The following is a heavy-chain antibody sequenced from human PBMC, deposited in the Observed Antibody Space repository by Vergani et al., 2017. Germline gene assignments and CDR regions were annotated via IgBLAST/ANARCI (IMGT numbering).Heavy chain of an antibody. J-gene: IGHJ6*02. CDR1: GGSISSGGYY. CDR2: IYYSGST. D-gene: IGHD3-9*01. CDR3: AREAVLRYFDWLLQSYGMDV. V-gene: IGHV4-31*03. Sequence: QVQLQESGPGLVKPSQTLSLTCTVSGGSISSGGYYWSWIRQHPGKGLAWIGYIYYSGSTYYNPSLKSRVTISVATSKNQFSLKLSSVTAADTAVYYCAREAVLRYFDWLLQSYGMDVWGQGTTVTVSS.